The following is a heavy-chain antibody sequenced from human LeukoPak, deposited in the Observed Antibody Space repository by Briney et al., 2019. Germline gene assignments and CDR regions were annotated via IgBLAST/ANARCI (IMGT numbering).Heavy chain of an antibody. CDR3: ARKNDFEI. V-gene: IGHV4-30-4*01. D-gene: IGHD2/OR15-2a*01. CDR2: IFDSGRT. J-gene: IGHJ3*02. CDR1: GCSISSCDYY. Sequence: SQTLSLTCTVSGCSISSCDYYWSWIRQPPGKGLEWIGCIFDSGRTYYNPSLNSRVTISVDLSESQFSLRLTSVTAADTAVYYCARKNDFEIWGQGTLVTVPS.